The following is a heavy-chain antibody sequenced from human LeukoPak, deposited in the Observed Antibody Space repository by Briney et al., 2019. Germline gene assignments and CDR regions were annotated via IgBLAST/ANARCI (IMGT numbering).Heavy chain of an antibody. CDR3: ARDPTRPAWRYYFDY. V-gene: IGHV3-30-3*01. J-gene: IGHJ4*02. CDR1: GFTFSSYA. CDR2: ISYDGSNK. Sequence: GGSLRLSCAASGFTFSSYAMHWVRQAPGKGLEWVAVISYDGSNKYYADSVKGRFTISRDNSENTLYLQMNSLRAEDTAVYYCARDPTRPAWRYYFDYWGQGTLVTVSS.